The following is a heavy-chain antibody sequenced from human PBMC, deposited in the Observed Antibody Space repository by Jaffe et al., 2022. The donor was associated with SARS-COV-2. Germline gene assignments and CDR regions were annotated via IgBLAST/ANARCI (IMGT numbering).Heavy chain of an antibody. Sequence: EVQLLESGGGLVQPGGSLRLSCAASGFTFSSYAMSWVRQAPGKGLEWVSAISGSGGSTYYADSVKGRFTISRDNSKNTLYLQMNSLRAEDTAVYYCAKGGEVLWFGEQYYFDYWGQGTLVTVSS. D-gene: IGHD3-10*01. CDR3: AKGGEVLWFGEQYYFDY. CDR2: ISGSGGST. J-gene: IGHJ4*02. CDR1: GFTFSSYA. V-gene: IGHV3-23*01.